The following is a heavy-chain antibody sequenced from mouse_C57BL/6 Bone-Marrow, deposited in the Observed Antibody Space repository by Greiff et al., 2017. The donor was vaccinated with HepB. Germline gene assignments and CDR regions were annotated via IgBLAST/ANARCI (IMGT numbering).Heavy chain of an antibody. D-gene: IGHD2-10*02. J-gene: IGHJ3*01. CDR3: ARGVWQRGFAY. CDR1: GYTFTSYW. Sequence: VQLQQPGAELVKPGASVKLSCKASGYTFTSYWMHWVKQRPGKGLEWIGMIHPNSGSTNYNEKFNSKATLTVDKSASTAYMQISSLTSDDSAVYYCARGVWQRGFAYWGQGTLVTVSA. CDR2: IHPNSGST. V-gene: IGHV1-64*01.